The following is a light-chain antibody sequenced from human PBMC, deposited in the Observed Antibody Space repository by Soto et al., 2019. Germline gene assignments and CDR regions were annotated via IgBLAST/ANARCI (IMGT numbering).Light chain of an antibody. J-gene: IGKJ1*01. Sequence: DIPMTQSPSPPSASVGDRVTLTFRARQSISSWLAWYQQKPGKAPKFLIYDASSLESGVPSRFSGSGSGTEFTLTISSLQPDDFATYYCQQYNSYPWTFGQGTKVDIK. CDR3: QQYNSYPWT. V-gene: IGKV1-5*01. CDR1: QSISSW. CDR2: DAS.